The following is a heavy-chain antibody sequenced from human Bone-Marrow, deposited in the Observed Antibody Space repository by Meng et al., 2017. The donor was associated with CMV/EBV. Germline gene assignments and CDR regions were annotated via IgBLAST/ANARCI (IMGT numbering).Heavy chain of an antibody. CDR2: INPNSGGT. Sequence: ASVKVSCKASGGTFSSYAISWVRQAPGQGLEWMGWINPNSGGTNYAQKFQGRVTMTRDTSISTAYMELSRLRSDDTAMYYCARESYDSSGAPIGDAFDIWGQGTMVTVSS. V-gene: IGHV1-2*02. CDR3: ARESYDSSGAPIGDAFDI. D-gene: IGHD3-22*01. CDR1: GGTFSSYA. J-gene: IGHJ3*02.